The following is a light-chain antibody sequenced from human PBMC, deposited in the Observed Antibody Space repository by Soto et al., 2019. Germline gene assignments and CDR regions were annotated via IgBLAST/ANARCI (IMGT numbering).Light chain of an antibody. J-gene: IGKJ4*01. CDR1: QTVRNNY. Sequence: EFVLTQSTGTLSLSPGERATLSCRASQTVRNNYLAWYQQKPGQAPRLLIYDASSRATGIPDRFSGGGSGTDFTLTIRRLEPEDFAVYSCQQFSSYPLTFGGGNKVEIK. CDR2: DAS. CDR3: QQFSSYPLT. V-gene: IGKV3-20*01.